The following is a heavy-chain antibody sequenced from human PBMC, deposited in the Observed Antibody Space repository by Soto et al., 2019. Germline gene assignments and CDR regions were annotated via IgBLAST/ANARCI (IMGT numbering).Heavy chain of an antibody. J-gene: IGHJ4*02. Sequence: QVQLVQSGAEVKKPGSSVEVSCKASGGTFSSYAISWVRQAPGQGLEWMGGIIPIFGTANYAQKFQGRVTITADESTSTAYMELSSLRSEDTAAYYCARDTARYGGYSPFDYWGQGTLVTVSS. V-gene: IGHV1-69*01. CDR3: ARDTARYGGYSPFDY. CDR1: GGTFSSYA. D-gene: IGHD5-12*01. CDR2: IIPIFGTA.